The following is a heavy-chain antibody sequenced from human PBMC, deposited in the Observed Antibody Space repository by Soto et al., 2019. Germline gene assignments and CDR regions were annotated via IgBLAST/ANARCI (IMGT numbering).Heavy chain of an antibody. CDR2: ISATGTT. Sequence: QVQLQESGPGLVEPSETLSLTCTVSGDSMSSYYWSWIRQSAEKGLEWIGRISATGTTTYIPSLKSRITLSVDTSKNQFSLNLKFVTAADTAVYFCARDEGYFYGSGSSQGYFQFWGQGTLVSVSS. V-gene: IGHV4-4*07. D-gene: IGHD3-10*01. J-gene: IGHJ1*01. CDR1: GDSMSSYY. CDR3: ARDEGYFYGSGSSQGYFQF.